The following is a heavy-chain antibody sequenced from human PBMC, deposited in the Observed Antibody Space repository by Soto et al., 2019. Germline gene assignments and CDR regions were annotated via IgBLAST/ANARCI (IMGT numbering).Heavy chain of an antibody. CDR3: ARDLIAVAGRYNWFDP. CDR1: GDSVSSNGAA. V-gene: IGHV6-1*01. Sequence: SQTLSLTCAISGDSVSSNGAAWNWIRQSPSRGLEWLGRTYYRSKWYNDYAVSVKSRITINPDTYKNQFSLQLNSVTPEDTAVYYCARDLIAVAGRYNWFDPWGQGTLVTVSS. D-gene: IGHD6-19*01. J-gene: IGHJ5*02. CDR2: TYYRSKWYN.